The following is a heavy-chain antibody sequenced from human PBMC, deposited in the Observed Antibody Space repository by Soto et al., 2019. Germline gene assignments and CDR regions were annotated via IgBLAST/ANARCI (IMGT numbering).Heavy chain of an antibody. Sequence: GGSLTLSCAASGFTFSNAWLNWDRQAPGKGLEWVGRIKSKTDGGTPDYAAPVKGRFAISRDDSKNMVYLQMNSLKTEDTGIYYCTIDSYSSIIVVRFYYWGHGTLVTVSS. CDR2: IKSKTDGGTP. J-gene: IGHJ4*01. CDR3: TIDSYSSIIVVRFYY. V-gene: IGHV3-15*07. D-gene: IGHD3-22*01. CDR1: GFTFSNAW.